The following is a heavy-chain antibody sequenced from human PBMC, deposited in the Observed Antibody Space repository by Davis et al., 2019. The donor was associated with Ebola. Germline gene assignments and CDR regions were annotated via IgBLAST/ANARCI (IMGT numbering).Heavy chain of an antibody. CDR3: AKVGDQLSFPGWLDP. CDR2: ISGSGGST. Sequence: GGSLRLSCAASGFTFSSYWMSWVRQAPGKGLEWVSAISGSGGSTYYADSVKGRFTISRDNSKNTLYLQMNSLRSDDTAVYYCAKVGDQLSFPGWLDPWGQGTLVTVSS. J-gene: IGHJ5*02. D-gene: IGHD2-2*01. CDR1: GFTFSSYW. V-gene: IGHV3-23*01.